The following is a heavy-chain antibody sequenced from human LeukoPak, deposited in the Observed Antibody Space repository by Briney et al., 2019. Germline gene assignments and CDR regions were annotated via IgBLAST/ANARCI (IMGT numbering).Heavy chain of an antibody. D-gene: IGHD6-13*01. V-gene: IGHV4-59*01. CDR3: AGGIAAAGPYFDY. J-gene: IGHJ4*02. Sequence: PSETLSLTCTVSGGSISSYHWSWIRQPPGKGLEWIGYIYYSGSTNYNPSLKSRVNISVDTSKNQFSLKLSSVTAADTAVYYCAGGIAAAGPYFDYWGQGTLVTVSS. CDR1: GGSISSYH. CDR2: IYYSGST.